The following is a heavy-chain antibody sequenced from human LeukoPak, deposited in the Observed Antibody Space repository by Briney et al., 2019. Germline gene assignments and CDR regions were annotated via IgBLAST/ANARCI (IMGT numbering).Heavy chain of an antibody. Sequence: GGSLRLSCAASGFTFSNYWMHWVRQAPGKGLVWVSRIKGDGSHTIYADSVKGRFTISRDNAKNTLYLQMKSLRAEDTTVYYCVRDWDHFDFDSWGQGTLVTVSS. CDR1: GFTFSNYW. CDR3: VRDWDHFDFDS. V-gene: IGHV3-74*01. J-gene: IGHJ5*01. CDR2: IKGDGSHT. D-gene: IGHD3-9*01.